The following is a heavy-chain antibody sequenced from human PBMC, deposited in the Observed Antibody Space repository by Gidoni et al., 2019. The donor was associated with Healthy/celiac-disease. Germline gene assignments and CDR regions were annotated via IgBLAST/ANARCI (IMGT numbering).Heavy chain of an antibody. CDR3: ARRGAYGDSQSFDY. V-gene: IGHV4-39*02. D-gene: IGHD4-17*01. Sequence: QVQLQESGPGLVKPSETLSLTCTVSGASIGRSNYYWGWIRQPPGKGLEWIGSIYYSGSTYYNPSLKSRVTISVDTSRNHFSLKLSSVTAADTAVYYCARRGAYGDSQSFDYWGQGTLVTVSS. CDR1: GASIGRSNYY. CDR2: IYYSGST. J-gene: IGHJ4*02.